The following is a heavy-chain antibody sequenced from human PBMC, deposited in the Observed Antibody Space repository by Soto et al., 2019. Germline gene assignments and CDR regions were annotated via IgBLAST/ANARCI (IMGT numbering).Heavy chain of an antibody. CDR2: IYFRWST. Sequence: QLHLQESGPGLVEPSETLSLTCSVSGGAISSGTNYWGWVRRAPGKGLEWIGNIYFRWSTYYNPSLKSRVTIAIDTSKNQFSLKLRSVTAADTAVYYCARMGYATGWYHFDYWGQGALVTVSS. CDR3: ARMGYATGWYHFDY. V-gene: IGHV4-39*01. J-gene: IGHJ4*02. CDR1: GGAISSGTNY. D-gene: IGHD2-8*01.